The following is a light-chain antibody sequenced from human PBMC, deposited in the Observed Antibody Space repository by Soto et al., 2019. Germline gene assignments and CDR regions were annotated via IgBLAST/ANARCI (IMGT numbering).Light chain of an antibody. CDR1: QSVTSSD. CDR3: QPYNNWPLT. CDR2: GAS. J-gene: IGKJ4*01. Sequence: EVVLTQSPGTLSLSPGERATLSCRASQSVTSSDLAWYRQKPGQAPRLLISGASSRATGIPDRFSGSGSGTDFTLTINSLQSEDFAIYYCQPYNNWPLTFGGGTKVDIK. V-gene: IGKV3-20*01.